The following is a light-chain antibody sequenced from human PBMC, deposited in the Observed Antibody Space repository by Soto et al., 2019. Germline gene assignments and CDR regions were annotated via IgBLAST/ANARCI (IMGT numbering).Light chain of an antibody. CDR3: QTWGTGPYVV. J-gene: IGLJ2*01. CDR2: LNSDGSH. Sequence: QLVLTQSPSASASLGASVKLTCTLSSGHSSYAIAWHQQQPDKGPRYLMKLNSDGSHSKGDGIPDRFSGSSSGAERYLTISGLQSEDEADYYCQTWGTGPYVVFGGGTKLTVL. V-gene: IGLV4-69*01. CDR1: SGHSSYA.